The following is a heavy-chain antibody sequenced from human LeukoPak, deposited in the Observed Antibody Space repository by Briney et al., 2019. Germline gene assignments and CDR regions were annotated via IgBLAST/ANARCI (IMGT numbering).Heavy chain of an antibody. D-gene: IGHD2-15*01. V-gene: IGHV4-59*01. J-gene: IGHJ5*02. CDR3: ARGRGGGGSSNNWFDP. CDR1: GGSISSYY. CDR2: IYYSGST. Sequence: SETLSLTCTVSGGSISSYYWSWIRQPPGKGLEWIGYIYYSGSTNYNPSLKSWVSISVDTSKNQFSLKLSSVTAADTAVYYCARGRGGGGSSNNWFDPWGQGTLVTVSS.